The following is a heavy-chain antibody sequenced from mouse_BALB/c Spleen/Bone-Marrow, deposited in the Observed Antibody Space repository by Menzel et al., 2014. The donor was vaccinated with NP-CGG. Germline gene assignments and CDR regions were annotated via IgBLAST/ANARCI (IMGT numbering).Heavy chain of an antibody. CDR1: GFLLSTSGMG. CDR2: IWWDDDK. Sequence: QVILKVSGPGILKPSQTLIPTSSFSGFLLSTSGMGVGWIRQPSGKGLEWLAHIWWDDDKYYNPSLKSQLTISKDTSRNQVFLKITSVDTADTATYYCARRRSYAMDYWGPRTTVTAST. J-gene: IGHJ4*01. V-gene: IGHV8-8*01. CDR3: ARRRSYAMDY.